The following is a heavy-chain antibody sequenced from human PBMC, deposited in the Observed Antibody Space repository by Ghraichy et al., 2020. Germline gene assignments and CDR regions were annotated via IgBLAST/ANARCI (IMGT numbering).Heavy chain of an antibody. J-gene: IGHJ6*02. Sequence: SVKVSCKASGFTFTSSAVQWVRQARGQRLEWIGWIVVGSGNTNYAQKFQERVTITRDMSTSTAYMELSSLRSEDTAVYYCAARLVPAAEAGMDVWGQGTTVTVSS. V-gene: IGHV1-58*01. D-gene: IGHD2-2*01. CDR2: IVVGSGNT. CDR3: AARLVPAAEAGMDV. CDR1: GFTFTSSA.